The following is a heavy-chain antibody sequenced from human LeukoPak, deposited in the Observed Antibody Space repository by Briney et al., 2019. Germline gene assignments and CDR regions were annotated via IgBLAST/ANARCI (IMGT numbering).Heavy chain of an antibody. D-gene: IGHD1-14*01. J-gene: IGHJ4*02. CDR1: GYTFISYY. Sequence: GASVKVSCKASGYTFISYYIHWVRQAPGQGLEWMGIINPSGGSTNYAQKFQGRVTMTRDTSTSTAYLELNRLTSDDTAVYYCARVLARYGNLDYWGQGILVTVSS. CDR2: INPSGGST. CDR3: ARVLARYGNLDY. V-gene: IGHV1-46*01.